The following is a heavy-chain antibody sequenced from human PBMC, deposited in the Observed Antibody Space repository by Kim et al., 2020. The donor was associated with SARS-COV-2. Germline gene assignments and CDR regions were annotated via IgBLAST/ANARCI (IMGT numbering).Heavy chain of an antibody. CDR2: IRKTGGT. V-gene: IGHV3-23*01. CDR1: GFTFSSHA. CDR3: ARDRGSLVDTGTLDV. J-gene: IGHJ6*02. Sequence: GGSLRLSCAPSGFTFSSHAMSWVRQPPGKGLEWVSDIRKTGGTYYADSVKGRFTISRDNSKRTLYIQINSLRGEDTAVHYCARDRGSLVDTGTLDVWGQGTTVTLS. D-gene: IGHD5-18*01.